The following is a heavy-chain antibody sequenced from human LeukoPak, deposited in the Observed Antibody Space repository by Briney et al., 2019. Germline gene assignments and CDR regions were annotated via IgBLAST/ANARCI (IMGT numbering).Heavy chain of an antibody. V-gene: IGHV4-31*03. CDR3: ARDKGYSLYGMDV. D-gene: IGHD2-15*01. J-gene: IGHJ6*02. CDR1: GGSISSGGYY. Sequence: SETLSLTCTVSGGSISSGGYYWSWIRQHPGKGLEWIGYIYYSGSTYNNPSLKSRVTISVDTSKNQFSLRLSSVTAADTAVYYCARDKGYSLYGMDVWGQGTTVTVSS. CDR2: IYYSGST.